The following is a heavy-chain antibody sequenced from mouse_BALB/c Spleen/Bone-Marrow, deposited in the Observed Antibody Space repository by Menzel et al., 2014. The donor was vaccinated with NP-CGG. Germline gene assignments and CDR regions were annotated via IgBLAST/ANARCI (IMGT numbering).Heavy chain of an antibody. CDR1: GYAFSSYW. D-gene: IGHD2-10*02. V-gene: IGHV1-80*01. J-gene: IGHJ2*01. Sequence: VDRQHSGANLGKPASSVNIVFKASGYAFSSYWMNWVKQRPGQGLEWIGQIYPGDGDTNYNGKFKGKATLTADKSSSTAYMQLSSLTSEDSAVYFCARQYGNYFD. CDR3: ARQYGNYFD. CDR2: IYPGDGDT.